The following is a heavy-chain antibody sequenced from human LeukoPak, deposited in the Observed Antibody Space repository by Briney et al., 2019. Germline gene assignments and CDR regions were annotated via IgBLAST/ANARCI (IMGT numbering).Heavy chain of an antibody. Sequence: PGGSLRLSCAASGFTFDDYAMHWVRQAPGKGLEWVSGISWNSGSIGYADSVKGRFTISRDNSKNTLYLQMSSLRAEDTAVYYCAREAAAAGPSGYWGQGTLVTVSS. D-gene: IGHD6-13*01. J-gene: IGHJ4*02. CDR2: ISWNSGSI. V-gene: IGHV3-9*01. CDR3: AREAAAAGPSGY. CDR1: GFTFDDYA.